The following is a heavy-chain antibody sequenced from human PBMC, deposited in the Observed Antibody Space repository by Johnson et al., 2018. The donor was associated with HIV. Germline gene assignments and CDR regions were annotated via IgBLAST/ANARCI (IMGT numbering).Heavy chain of an antibody. V-gene: IGHV3-30*02. Sequence: QVQLVESGGGVVQPGGSLRLSCAASGFTFSAFAMHWVRQAPGKGLEWVAFIRFDGSNKYYADSVKGRFTISRDNSKNTLYLQMNSLRAEDTAVYYCARDGLAARVVGAFDIWGQGTMVTVSS. J-gene: IGHJ3*02. CDR3: ARDGLAARVVGAFDI. CDR1: GFTFSAFA. CDR2: IRFDGSNK. D-gene: IGHD6-13*01.